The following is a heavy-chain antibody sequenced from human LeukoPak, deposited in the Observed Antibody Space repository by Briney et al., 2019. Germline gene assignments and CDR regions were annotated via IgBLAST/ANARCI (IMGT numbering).Heavy chain of an antibody. D-gene: IGHD5-12*01. Sequence: SETLSLTCAVYGGSFGGYYWSWIRQPPGKGLEWIGEINHSGSTNYNPSLKSRVTISVDTSKNQFSLKLSSVTAADTAVFYCARVAPPQVATIMSYFDYWGQGTLVTVSS. J-gene: IGHJ4*02. CDR1: GGSFGGYY. CDR3: ARVAPPQVATIMSYFDY. V-gene: IGHV4-34*01. CDR2: INHSGST.